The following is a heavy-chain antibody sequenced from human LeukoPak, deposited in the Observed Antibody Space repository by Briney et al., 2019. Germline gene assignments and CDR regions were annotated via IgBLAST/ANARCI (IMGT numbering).Heavy chain of an antibody. CDR2: ICYSGST. CDR3: ARSSSWFLFDY. J-gene: IGHJ4*02. D-gene: IGHD6-13*01. CDR1: GGSISSSSYY. V-gene: IGHV4-39*01. Sequence: SETLSLTCTVSGGSISSSSYYWGWIRQPPGKGLEWIGSICYSGSTYYNPSLKSRVTISVDTSKNQFSLKLSSVTAADTAVYYCARSSSWFLFDYWGQGTLVTVSS.